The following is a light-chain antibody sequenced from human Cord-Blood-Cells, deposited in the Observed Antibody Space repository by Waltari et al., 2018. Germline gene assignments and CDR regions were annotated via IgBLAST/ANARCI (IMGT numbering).Light chain of an antibody. J-gene: IGKJ4*01. CDR2: GAS. Sequence: EIVLTQSPGTLSLSPGERATLSCRASQSVSSSYLAWYQQKPGQAHRLLTYGASSRATGIPDRFSGSGSGTDFTLTISRLEPEDFAVYYCQQYGSSPLLTFGGGTKVEIK. CDR1: QSVSSSY. CDR3: QQYGSSPLLT. V-gene: IGKV3-20*01.